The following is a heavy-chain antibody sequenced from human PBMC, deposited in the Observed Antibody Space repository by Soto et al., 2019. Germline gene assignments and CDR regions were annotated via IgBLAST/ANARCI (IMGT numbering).Heavy chain of an antibody. D-gene: IGHD2-21*01. V-gene: IGHV3-48*01. CDR2: ISSSSSSI. Sequence: GGSLRLSCAASGFIFSSYSMNWVRQAPGKGLEWVSYISSSSSSIYYADSVKGRFTISRDNAKNSLYLQMNSPRAEDTAVYYCARDLKYCGGDCYDGTGFHYWGQGTLVTVSS. J-gene: IGHJ4*02. CDR1: GFIFSSYS. CDR3: ARDLKYCGGDCYDGTGFHY.